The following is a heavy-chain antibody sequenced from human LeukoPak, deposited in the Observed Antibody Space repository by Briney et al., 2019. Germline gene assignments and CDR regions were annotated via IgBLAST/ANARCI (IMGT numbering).Heavy chain of an antibody. Sequence: GGSLRLSCAASEFTVSSSYMTWVRQAPGKGLEWVSVIYDGDNTNYADSVKGRFIISRDSSKNTLYLQMNSLRAEDTAVYYCTRASQWLAFDYWGQGTLVTVSS. CDR1: EFTVSSSY. D-gene: IGHD6-19*01. CDR2: IYDGDNT. CDR3: TRASQWLAFDY. V-gene: IGHV3-66*01. J-gene: IGHJ4*02.